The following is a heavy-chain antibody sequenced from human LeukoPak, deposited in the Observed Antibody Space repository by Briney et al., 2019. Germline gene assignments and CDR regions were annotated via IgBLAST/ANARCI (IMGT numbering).Heavy chain of an antibody. J-gene: IGHJ4*02. CDR2: IRPDGTEK. CDR1: GFTFSFHW. CDR3: ARLQGAYTTYDY. D-gene: IGHD2/OR15-2a*01. Sequence: GGSLRLSCAASGFTFSFHWMSWVRQAPGKGLEWVASIRPDGTEKYYLDSVKGRFTISKDNAKDSLFLQMNSLRGEDTAAYYCARLQGAYTTYDYWGQGTLVTVSS. V-gene: IGHV3-7*01.